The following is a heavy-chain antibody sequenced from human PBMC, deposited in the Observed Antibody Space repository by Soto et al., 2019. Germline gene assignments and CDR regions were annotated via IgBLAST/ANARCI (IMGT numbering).Heavy chain of an antibody. CDR1: GYSFTSYW. CDR3: ARPGYCSGGSCSYNYYFDY. V-gene: IGHV5-10-1*01. J-gene: IGHJ4*02. D-gene: IGHD2-15*01. CDR2: IDPSDSYT. Sequence: GESLKISCKGSGYSFTSYWISWVRQMPGKGLEWMGRIDPSDSYTNYSPSFQGHVTISADKSISTAYLQWSSLKASDTAMYYCARPGYCSGGSCSYNYYFDYWGQGTLVTVS.